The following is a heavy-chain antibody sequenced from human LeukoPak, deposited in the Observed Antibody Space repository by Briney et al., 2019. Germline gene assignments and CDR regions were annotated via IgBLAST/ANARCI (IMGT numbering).Heavy chain of an antibody. CDR3: ARTYYYGSGTRRNGFDI. D-gene: IGHD3-10*01. CDR1: GGSISSDNFY. J-gene: IGHJ3*02. CDR2: IFYSGST. Sequence: SETLSLTCTVSGGSISSDNFYWGWIRQPPGKGLEWIGTIFYSGSTYYNPSLKSRVIISVDTSKKQFSLKLSSVTAADTAVYYCARTYYYGSGTRRNGFDIWGQGTMVTASS. V-gene: IGHV4-39*01.